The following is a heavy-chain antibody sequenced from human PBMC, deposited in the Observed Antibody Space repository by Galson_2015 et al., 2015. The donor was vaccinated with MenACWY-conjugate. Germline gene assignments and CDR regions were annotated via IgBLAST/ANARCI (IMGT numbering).Heavy chain of an antibody. CDR1: GFTFSTYW. D-gene: IGHD3-10*01. Sequence: SLRLSCAASGFTFSTYWMSWVRQAPGKGLEWVASIKQDGTEISYVDSMKGRFTISRDSAKNSLYLQLNSLRAEDTAVYYCARGFISPTYWGQGTLVTVSS. CDR3: ARGFISPTY. V-gene: IGHV3-7*03. J-gene: IGHJ4*02. CDR2: IKQDGTEI.